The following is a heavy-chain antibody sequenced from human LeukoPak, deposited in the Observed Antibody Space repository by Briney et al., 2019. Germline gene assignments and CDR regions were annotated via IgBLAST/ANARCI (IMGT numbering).Heavy chain of an antibody. CDR3: ARRSLAAAGNENWFDP. V-gene: IGHV3-21*01. CDR1: GFTFSSYS. D-gene: IGHD6-13*01. J-gene: IGHJ5*02. Sequence: GGSLRLSCAASGFTFSSYSMNWVRQAPGKGLEWVSSISSSSSYIYYADSVKGRFTISRDNAKNSLYLQMNSLRAEDTAVYYCARRSLAAAGNENWFDPWGQGTLVTVSS. CDR2: ISSSSSYI.